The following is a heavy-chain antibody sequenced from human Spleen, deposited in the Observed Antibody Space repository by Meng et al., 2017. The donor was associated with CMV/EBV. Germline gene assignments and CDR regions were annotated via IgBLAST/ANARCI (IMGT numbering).Heavy chain of an antibody. D-gene: IGHD2-21*02. CDR1: L. J-gene: IGHJ4*02. Sequence: LSAWVCPVPGMGLEWLGEIYHRGCTNYIPSLKSRVTISVDKFKHQFSLKLGSVTAADTAVYYCARIERRRILKYCGSDCSTTDYWGQGTLVTVSS. V-gene: IGHV4-4*02. CDR3: ARIERRRILKYCGSDCSTTDY. CDR2: IYHRGCT.